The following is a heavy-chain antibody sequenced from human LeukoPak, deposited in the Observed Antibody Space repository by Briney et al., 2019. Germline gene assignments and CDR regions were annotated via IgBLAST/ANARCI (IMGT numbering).Heavy chain of an antibody. D-gene: IGHD5-12*01. Sequence: GGSLRLSCAASGFNFIDYSMNWVRQAPGKGLEWVSYIGISSGNTKYADSVKGRFTISRDKARNSLYLQMNSLRVEDTAMYYCARDHRYAFDNWGHGTLVTVS. V-gene: IGHV3-48*01. CDR1: GFNFIDYS. J-gene: IGHJ4*01. CDR3: ARDHRYAFDN. CDR2: IGISSGNT.